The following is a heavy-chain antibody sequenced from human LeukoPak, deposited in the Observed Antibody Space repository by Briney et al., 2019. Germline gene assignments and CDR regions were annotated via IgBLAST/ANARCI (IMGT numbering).Heavy chain of an antibody. CDR2: IKEDGSEK. V-gene: IGHV3-7*04. J-gene: IGHJ5*02. Sequence: GGSLRLSCAVSGFTLSSYWMSWVRQAPGKGLEWVAHIKEDGSEKSYVEFVKGRFTISRDNAKTPLYLQMNSLRVEDTAVYYCARVVTWFDPWGQGTLVTVSS. CDR1: GFTLSSYW. CDR3: ARVVTWFDP.